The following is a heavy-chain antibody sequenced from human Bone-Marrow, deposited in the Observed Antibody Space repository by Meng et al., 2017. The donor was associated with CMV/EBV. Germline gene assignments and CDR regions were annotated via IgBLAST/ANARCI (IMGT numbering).Heavy chain of an antibody. Sequence: SETLSLTCTVSGGSISSGGYYWSWIRQHPGKGLEWIGYIYYSGSTYYNPSLKSRVTISVDTSKNKFSLKLSSVTAADTAVYYCARDRGYSSSRRIKDYYYGMDVWGQGTTVTVSS. CDR1: GGSISSGGYY. V-gene: IGHV4-31*03. J-gene: IGHJ6*02. CDR3: ARDRGYSSSRRIKDYYYGMDV. D-gene: IGHD6-13*01. CDR2: IYYSGST.